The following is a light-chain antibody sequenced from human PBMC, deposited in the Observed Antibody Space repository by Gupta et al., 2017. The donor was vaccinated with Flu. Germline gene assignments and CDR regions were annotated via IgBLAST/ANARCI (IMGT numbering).Light chain of an antibody. CDR1: QSVSSSY. Sequence: IVLTQSPGTLSLSPGERATLSCRASQSVSSSYLAWYQQKPGQAPRLLIYGASSRATGIPDRFSGSGSGTDFTLTISRLGPEDFAVYYCQQDGSSSYTFGQGTKLEIK. V-gene: IGKV3-20*01. J-gene: IGKJ2*01. CDR2: GAS. CDR3: QQDGSSSYT.